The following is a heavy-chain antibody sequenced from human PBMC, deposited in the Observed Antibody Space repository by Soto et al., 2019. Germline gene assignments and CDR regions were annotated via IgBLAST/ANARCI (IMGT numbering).Heavy chain of an antibody. CDR3: ASGGTGNFDP. CDR2: IYHSGST. J-gene: IGHJ5*02. CDR1: SGSISSTNW. D-gene: IGHD3-10*01. Sequence: QVQLQESGPGLVKPSGTLSLTCAVSSGSISSTNWWTWVRQPPGKGLEWIGEIYHSGSTNYNPSLKSRVTMSVDKSKNQFPLNLNSVTAADTAVYFCASGGTGNFDPWGQGTLVTVSS. V-gene: IGHV4-4*02.